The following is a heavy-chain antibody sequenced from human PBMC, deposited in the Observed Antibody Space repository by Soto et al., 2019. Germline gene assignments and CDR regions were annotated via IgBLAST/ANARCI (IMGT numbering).Heavy chain of an antibody. D-gene: IGHD1-7*01. J-gene: IGHJ5*02. CDR2: IYYSGST. CDR1: GGSISSSSFY. Sequence: QLQLQESGPGLVKPSETLSLTCFVSGGSISSSSFYWGWIRQPPGKGLEWIGSIYYSGSTYYNPSLQTGVTLSIDTSTTQAPLKLISATAAYPALYYWARPVGTTYLPEDWFDPWGQGTLVTVSS. CDR3: ARPVGTTYLPEDWFDP. V-gene: IGHV4-39*01.